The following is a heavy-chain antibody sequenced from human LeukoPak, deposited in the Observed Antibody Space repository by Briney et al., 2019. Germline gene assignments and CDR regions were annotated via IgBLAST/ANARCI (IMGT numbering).Heavy chain of an antibody. D-gene: IGHD2-15*01. J-gene: IGHJ4*02. CDR3: ARDGGADTGS. CDR2: ISSNSRDI. V-gene: IGHV3-21*01. Sequence: TGGSLRLSCAASGFTFNTYSMNWVRQAPGKGLEWVSSISSNSRDIYYADSVKGRFTISRDNAKNSLHLQMNSLRAEDTAVYYCARDGGADTGSWGQGTLVTVSS. CDR1: GFTFNTYS.